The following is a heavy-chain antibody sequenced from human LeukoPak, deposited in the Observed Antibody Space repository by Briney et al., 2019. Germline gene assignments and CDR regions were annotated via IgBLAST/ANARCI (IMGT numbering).Heavy chain of an antibody. Sequence: GASVKVSCKASGYTFTSYGISWVRQAPGQGLEWMGRISAYNGNTNYAQKLQGRVTMTTDTSTSTAYMELRSLRSDDTAVYYCARGPRRYCSGGSCLFADYWGQGTLVTVSS. J-gene: IGHJ4*02. CDR1: GYTFTSYG. D-gene: IGHD2-15*01. V-gene: IGHV1-18*01. CDR3: ARGPRRYCSGGSCLFADY. CDR2: ISAYNGNT.